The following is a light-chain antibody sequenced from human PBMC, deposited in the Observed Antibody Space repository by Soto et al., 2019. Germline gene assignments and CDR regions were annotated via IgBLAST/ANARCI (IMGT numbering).Light chain of an antibody. CDR1: QDIRDD. CDR3: QQFHNLPLT. J-gene: IGKJ4*01. V-gene: IGKV1-33*01. CDR2: DAS. Sequence: DIQMTQSPSSLSASVGDRVTITCLASQDIRDDLNWYQQKPGKAPTLLIYDASDVETGVPSRFSGSGSGTEFILTITSLQPEDLATYYCQQFHNLPLTFGVGTKVEIK.